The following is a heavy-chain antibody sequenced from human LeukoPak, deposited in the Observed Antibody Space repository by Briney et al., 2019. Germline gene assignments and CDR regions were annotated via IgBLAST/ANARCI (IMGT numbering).Heavy chain of an antibody. CDR3: AGVGYYYDSSGHFDY. CDR2: IYYSGST. V-gene: IGHV4-30-4*01. CDR1: GGSISSGDYY. J-gene: IGHJ4*02. D-gene: IGHD3-22*01. Sequence: SQTLSLTCTVSGGSISSGDYYWSWIRQPPGKGLEWIGYIYYSGSTYYNPSLKSRVTISVDTSKNQFSLKLSSVTAADTAVYYCAGVGYYYDSSGHFDYWGQGTLVTVSS.